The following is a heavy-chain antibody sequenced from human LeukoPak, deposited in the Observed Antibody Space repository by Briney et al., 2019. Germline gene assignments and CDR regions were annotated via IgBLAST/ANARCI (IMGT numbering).Heavy chain of an antibody. V-gene: IGHV1-46*01. CDR3: ARDSSITFGGVIVLRYYFDY. J-gene: IGHJ4*02. D-gene: IGHD3-16*02. CDR2: INPSGGST. CDR1: GYTFTSYY. Sequence: ASVKVSGKASGYTFTSYYMHWVRQAPGQGLEWMGIINPSGGSTSYAQKFQGRVTMTRDTSTSTVYMELSSLRSEDTAVYYCARDSSITFGGVIVLRYYFDYWGQGTLVTVSS.